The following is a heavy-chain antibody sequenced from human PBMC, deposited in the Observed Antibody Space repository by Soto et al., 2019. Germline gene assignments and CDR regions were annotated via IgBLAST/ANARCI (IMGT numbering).Heavy chain of an antibody. J-gene: IGHJ4*02. CDR3: ATSATARGGIDY. CDR2: INQDESQK. Sequence: EVQLVESGGGLVQPGGSLRLSCAASGFTFRDYWMSWLRQAPGSGLEWVANINQDESQKYYVDSVKGRFTISRDNAKNSLYLQMNSLRAEDTAVYYCATSATARGGIDYWGQGTLVIVSS. CDR1: GFTFRDYW. V-gene: IGHV3-7*01. D-gene: IGHD2-21*02.